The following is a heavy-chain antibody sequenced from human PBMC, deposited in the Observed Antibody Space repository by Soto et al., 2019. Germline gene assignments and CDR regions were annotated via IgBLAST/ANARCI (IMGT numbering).Heavy chain of an antibody. J-gene: IGHJ4*02. V-gene: IGHV3-33*01. CDR2: IWNDGIRK. D-gene: IGHD3-22*01. Sequence: GGSLILSCASSGFTFSRYVMHWVRQAPGKGLEWVALIWNDGIRKVYVDSVKGRFTISRDNSKNTLDLQMNSLRAEDTAVYYCARDDDYEANAFDYWGPGTLVNVSS. CDR3: ARDDDYEANAFDY. CDR1: GFTFSRYV.